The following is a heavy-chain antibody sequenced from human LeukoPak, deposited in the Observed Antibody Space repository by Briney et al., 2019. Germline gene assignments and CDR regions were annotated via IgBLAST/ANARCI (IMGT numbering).Heavy chain of an antibody. CDR3: ARGEGSGWYFDY. V-gene: IGHV3-7*01. Sequence: GGSLRLSCAASGFTFSYYWMSWVRQAPGKGLEWVANIKQDGSEKYYVDSVKGRFTISRDNAKNSLYLQMNSLRAEDTAVYYCARGEGSGWYFDYWGQGTLVTVSS. D-gene: IGHD6-19*01. CDR2: IKQDGSEK. J-gene: IGHJ4*02. CDR1: GFTFSYYW.